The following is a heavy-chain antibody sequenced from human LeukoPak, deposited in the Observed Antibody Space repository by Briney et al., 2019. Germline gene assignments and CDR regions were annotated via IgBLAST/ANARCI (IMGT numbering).Heavy chain of an antibody. CDR1: GFTFSSYA. CDR3: ARDQYSYGIFDY. V-gene: IGHV3-30*04. CDR2: ISYDGSNK. D-gene: IGHD5-18*01. J-gene: IGHJ4*02. Sequence: PGGSLRLSCAASGFTFSSYAMHWVRQAPGKGLEWVAVISYDGSNKYYADSVKGRFTISRDNSKNTLYLQTNSLRAEDTAVYYCARDQYSYGIFDYWGQGTLVTVSS.